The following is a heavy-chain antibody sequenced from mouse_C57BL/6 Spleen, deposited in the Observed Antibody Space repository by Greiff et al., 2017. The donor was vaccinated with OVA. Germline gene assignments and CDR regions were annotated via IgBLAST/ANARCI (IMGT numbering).Heavy chain of an antibody. CDR2: IYPGDGDT. Sequence: QVQLQQSGPELVKPGASMKISCKASGYVFSSSWMNWVKQRPGKGLEWIGRIYPGDGDTNYNEKFKGKATLTADKSSSTAYMQLSSLTSEASAVCFCARSINWAFDYWGQGTTLTVSP. J-gene: IGHJ2*01. CDR1: GYVFSSSW. CDR3: ARSINWAFDY. V-gene: IGHV1-82*01. D-gene: IGHD4-1*01.